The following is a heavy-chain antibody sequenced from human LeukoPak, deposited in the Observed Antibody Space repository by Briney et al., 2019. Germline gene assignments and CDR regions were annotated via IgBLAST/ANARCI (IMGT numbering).Heavy chain of an antibody. V-gene: IGHV3-48*01. CDR2: ISSSSSTI. J-gene: IGHJ4*02. CDR1: GFTFSSYS. D-gene: IGHD4-11*01. Sequence: GGSLRLSCAASGFTFSSYSMNWVRQAPGKGLEWVSYISSSSSTIYYADSVKGRFTISRDNSKNTLYQQMNSLRAEDTAVYYCAKGGDYSNLLYFDYWGQGTLVTVSS. CDR3: AKGGDYSNLLYFDY.